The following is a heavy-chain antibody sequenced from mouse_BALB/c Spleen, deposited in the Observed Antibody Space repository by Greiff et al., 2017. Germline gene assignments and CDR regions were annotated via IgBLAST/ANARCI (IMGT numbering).Heavy chain of an antibody. CDR2: ISYSGST. CDR3: ARQGYAMDY. V-gene: IGHV3-2*02. J-gene: IGHJ4*01. CDR1: GYSITSDYA. Sequence: DVQLVESGPGLVKPSQSLSLTCTVTGYSITSDYAWNWIRQFPGNKLEWMGYISYSGSTSYNPSLKSRISITRDTSKNQFFLQLKSVTTEDTATYYCARQGYAMDYWGQGTSVTVSS.